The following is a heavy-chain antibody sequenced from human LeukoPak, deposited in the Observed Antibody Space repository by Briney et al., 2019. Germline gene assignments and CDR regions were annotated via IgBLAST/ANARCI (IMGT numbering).Heavy chain of an antibody. J-gene: IGHJ4*02. CDR1: GFTFSDYY. D-gene: IGHD1-26*01. CDR3: AKLWEPDY. CDR2: IRGSGGST. Sequence: GGSLRLSCAASGFTFSDYYMSWIRQAPGKGLEWVSAIRGSGGSTYYADSVKGLFTISRDNSKNTLYLQMNSLRAEDTAVYYCAKLWEPDYWGQGTLVTVSS. V-gene: IGHV3-23*01.